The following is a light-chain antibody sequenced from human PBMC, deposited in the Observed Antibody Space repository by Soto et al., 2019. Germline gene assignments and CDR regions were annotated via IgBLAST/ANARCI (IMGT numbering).Light chain of an antibody. Sequence: EIVMTQSPATLSVSPGERATLSYRASQSVSSNLAWYQQKPGQVPRLLIYGASTRATGIPARFSGSGFGTEFTLTISSLQSEDFAVYYCQQYNNWPRALTFGGGTKVDIK. J-gene: IGKJ4*01. CDR1: QSVSSN. CDR3: QQYNNWPRALT. V-gene: IGKV3-15*01. CDR2: GAS.